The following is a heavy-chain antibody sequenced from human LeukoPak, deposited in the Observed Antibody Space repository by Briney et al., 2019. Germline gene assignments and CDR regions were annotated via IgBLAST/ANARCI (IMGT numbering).Heavy chain of an antibody. Sequence: ASVKVSCKASGYTFTSYYMHWVRQAPGQGLEWMGIINPSGGSTSYVQKFQGRVTMTRDTSTSTVYMELSSLRSEDTAVYYCARDTSEGATFDYWGQGTLVTVSS. V-gene: IGHV1-46*01. J-gene: IGHJ4*02. CDR3: ARDTSEGATFDY. CDR2: INPSGGST. D-gene: IGHD1-26*01. CDR1: GYTFTSYY.